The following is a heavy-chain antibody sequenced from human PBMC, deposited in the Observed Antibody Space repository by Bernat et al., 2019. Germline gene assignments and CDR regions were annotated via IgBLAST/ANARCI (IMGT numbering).Heavy chain of an antibody. CDR1: VGSISSSSYY. Sequence: QLQLQESGPGLVKPSETLSLTCTVSVGSISSSSYYWGWIRQPPGKGLEWIGSIYYSGSTYYNPSLKSRVTISVDTSKNQFSLKLSSVTDADTAVYYCARHERGTALGSAFDIWGQGTMVTVSS. J-gene: IGHJ3*02. V-gene: IGHV4-39*01. CDR2: IYYSGST. D-gene: IGHD1-1*01. CDR3: ARHERGTALGSAFDI.